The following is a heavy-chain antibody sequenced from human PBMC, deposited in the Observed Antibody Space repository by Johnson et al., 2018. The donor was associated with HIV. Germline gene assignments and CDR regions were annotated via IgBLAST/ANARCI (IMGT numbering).Heavy chain of an antibody. D-gene: IGHD2-8*01. Sequence: VQLVESGGGLVQPGRSLRLSCAASGFTFDDYAMHWVRQDPGKGLEWVSGISWNSANIGYADSVKGRFTISRDNAKHSLYLQQNSLRVDDTALYYCAKAIHMVSPRRAFDIWGQGTMVTVSS. CDR2: ISWNSANI. V-gene: IGHV3-9*01. CDR3: AKAIHMVSPRRAFDI. CDR1: GFTFDDYA. J-gene: IGHJ3*02.